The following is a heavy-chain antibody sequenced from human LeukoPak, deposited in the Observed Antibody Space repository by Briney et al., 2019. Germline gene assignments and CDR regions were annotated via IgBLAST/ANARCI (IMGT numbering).Heavy chain of an antibody. Sequence: ASVKVSCKASGYTFTGYYMHWVRQAPGQGLEWMGWINPNSGGTNYAQKFQGRVTITRNTSISTAYMELSSLRSEDTAVYYCARGARWRLFPTIYYYYYYMDVWGKGTTVTVSS. CDR2: INPNSGGT. CDR3: ARGARWRLFPTIYYYYYYMDV. CDR1: GYTFTGYY. D-gene: IGHD3-22*01. J-gene: IGHJ6*03. V-gene: IGHV1-2*02.